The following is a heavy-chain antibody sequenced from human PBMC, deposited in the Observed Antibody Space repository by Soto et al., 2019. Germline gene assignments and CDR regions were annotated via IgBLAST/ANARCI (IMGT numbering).Heavy chain of an antibody. J-gene: IGHJ5*02. CDR2: IYHSGST. Sequence: PSETLSLTCAVSGGSIISGGYSFICIRQPPGKGLEWIGYIYHSGSTYYNPSLKSRVTISVDRSKNQFSLKLSSVTAADTAVYYCAREVAVAGTYWFDPWGQGTLVTVSS. CDR3: AREVAVAGTYWFDP. V-gene: IGHV4-30-2*01. CDR1: GGSIISGGYS. D-gene: IGHD6-19*01.